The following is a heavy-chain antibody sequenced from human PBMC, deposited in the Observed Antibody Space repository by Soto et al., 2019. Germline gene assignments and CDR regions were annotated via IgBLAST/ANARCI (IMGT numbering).Heavy chain of an antibody. V-gene: IGHV3-53*01. CDR1: GFTVSSNY. CDR2: IYSGGST. D-gene: IGHD4-4*01. Sequence: GGSRRLSCAASGFTVSSNYMSWVRQAPGKGLEWVSVIYSGGSTYYADSVKGRFTISRDNSKNTLYLQMNSLRAEDTAVYYCARDFYSNYGGVDYWGQGTLVTVSS. J-gene: IGHJ4*02. CDR3: ARDFYSNYGGVDY.